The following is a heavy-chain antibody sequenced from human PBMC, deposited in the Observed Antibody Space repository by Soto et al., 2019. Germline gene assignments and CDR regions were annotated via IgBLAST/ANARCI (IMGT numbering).Heavy chain of an antibody. Sequence: PSETLSLTCTVSGDSITSNSYFWAWIRQPPGKGLEWIGSIYYSGSTYHNPSLKSRVTISVDRSNNQFSLKLTSVTAADTAVYYCARGYDILTGPLDYWGPGTLVTVSS. CDR2: IYYSGST. CDR1: GDSITSNSYF. D-gene: IGHD3-9*01. J-gene: IGHJ4*02. CDR3: ARGYDILTGPLDY. V-gene: IGHV4-39*01.